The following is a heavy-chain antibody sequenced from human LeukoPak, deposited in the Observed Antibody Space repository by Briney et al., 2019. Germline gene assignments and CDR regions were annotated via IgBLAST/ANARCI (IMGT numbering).Heavy chain of an antibody. V-gene: IGHV1-69*06. CDR2: IIPIFGTA. CDR1: GGTFSSYA. J-gene: IGHJ4*02. D-gene: IGHD4-23*01. CDR3: ASSTTVVTNSHDY. Sequence: SVKVSCKASGGTFSSYAISWVRQAPGQGLEWMGGIIPIFGTANYAQKFQGRVTITADKSTSTAYMELSSLRSEDTAVYYCASSTTVVTNSHDYWGQGTLVTVSS.